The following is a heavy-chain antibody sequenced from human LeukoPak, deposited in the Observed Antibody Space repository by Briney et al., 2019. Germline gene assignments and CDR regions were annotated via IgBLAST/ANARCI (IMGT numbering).Heavy chain of an antibody. J-gene: IGHJ4*02. CDR3: AKAGGYGLRYYFDY. D-gene: IGHD3-10*01. V-gene: IGHV3-43*01. CDR1: GFTFDDYT. CDR2: IRWDGGGT. Sequence: GGSLRLSCAASGFTFDDYTMHWVRQAPGKGLEWVSLIRWDGGGTYYADSVKGRFTISRDNSKNSLYLQMNSLRTEDTAVYSCAKAGGYGLRYYFDYWGQGTLVTVSS.